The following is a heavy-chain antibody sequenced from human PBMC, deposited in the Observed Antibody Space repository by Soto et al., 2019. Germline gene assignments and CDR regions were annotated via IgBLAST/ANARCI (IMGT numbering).Heavy chain of an antibody. CDR3: TRERRGIAVAGSSFDY. CDR2: IIPIFGTA. D-gene: IGHD6-19*01. Sequence: ASVKVSCKASGGTFSSYAISWVRQAPGQGLEWMGGIIPIFGTANYAQKFQGSVTITADESTSTAYMELSSLRSEDTAVYYCTRERRGIAVAGSSFDYWGQGTLVTVSS. CDR1: GGTFSSYA. J-gene: IGHJ4*02. V-gene: IGHV1-69*13.